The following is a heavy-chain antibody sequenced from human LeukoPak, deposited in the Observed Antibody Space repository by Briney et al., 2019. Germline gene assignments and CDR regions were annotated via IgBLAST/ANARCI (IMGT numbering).Heavy chain of an antibody. Sequence: SETLSLTCTVSGGSISSYYWSWIRQPPGKGLEWIGYIYYSGSTNYNPSLESRVTISVDTSKNQFSLKLSSVTAADTAVYYCARGRLNRDYWGQGTLVTVPS. V-gene: IGHV4-59*01. CDR2: IYYSGST. CDR1: GGSISSYY. D-gene: IGHD2-15*01. J-gene: IGHJ4*02. CDR3: ARGRLNRDY.